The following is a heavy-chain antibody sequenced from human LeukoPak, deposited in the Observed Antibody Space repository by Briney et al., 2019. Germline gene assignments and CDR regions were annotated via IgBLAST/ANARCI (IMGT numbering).Heavy chain of an antibody. J-gene: IGHJ4*02. CDR3: GRDRPYRSGWYTDY. CDR1: GYTFTNYG. V-gene: IGHV1-18*01. D-gene: IGHD6-19*01. CDR2: ISAYDGET. Sequence: ASVKVSCTASGYTFTNYGMSWFRQAPGQGLEWVTWISAYDGETKNAQTFQDRVTATTDTSTRTAYMEMRSLTSDDTAVYYCGRDRPYRSGWYTDYWGQGTLVTVSS.